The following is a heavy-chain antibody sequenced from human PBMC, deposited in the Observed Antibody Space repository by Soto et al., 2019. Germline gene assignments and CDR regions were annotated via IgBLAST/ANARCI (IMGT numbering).Heavy chain of an antibody. Sequence: GGSLRLSCAASGFSFRNYGMHWVRQAPGKGLEWVAGISDDGRNKFYADSVKGRFTISRDNSKNTLYLQVSSLSDEDTAVYYCAAGYYYGDYWGQGTLVTVSS. CDR3: AAGYYYGDY. CDR2: ISDDGRNK. J-gene: IGHJ4*02. D-gene: IGHD3-9*01. V-gene: IGHV3-30*03. CDR1: GFSFRNYG.